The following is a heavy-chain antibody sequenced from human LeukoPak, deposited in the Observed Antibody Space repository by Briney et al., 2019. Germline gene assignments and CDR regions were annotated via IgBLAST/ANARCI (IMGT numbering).Heavy chain of an antibody. CDR3: ARVTQLGGTYKRGFLAFHI. Sequence: GASVKVSCKAFGYTFTSYYMHWVRQAPGQGLEWMGWISAHNGNTNYAQKLQGRVTMTTDTSTSTAYMELRSLRSDDTAVYYCARVTQLGGTYKRGFLAFHIWGQGTMVTVSS. V-gene: IGHV1-18*04. CDR1: GYTFTSYY. D-gene: IGHD1-26*01. J-gene: IGHJ3*02. CDR2: ISAHNGNT.